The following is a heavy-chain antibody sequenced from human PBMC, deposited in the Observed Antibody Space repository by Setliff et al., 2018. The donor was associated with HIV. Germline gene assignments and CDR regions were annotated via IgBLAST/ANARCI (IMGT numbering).Heavy chain of an antibody. Sequence: SETLSLTCAVSGASISSTSYYWGWVRQPPGKGLEWIGSIYYSGSTSYNPSLKSRLTISVDTSRNQFPLKLSSLTAADTAVYYCARHYNVNYYVRKDFDYWGQGILVTVSS. V-gene: IGHV4-39*01. CDR1: GASISSTSYY. J-gene: IGHJ4*02. D-gene: IGHD1-26*01. CDR3: ARHYNVNYYVRKDFDY. CDR2: IYYSGST.